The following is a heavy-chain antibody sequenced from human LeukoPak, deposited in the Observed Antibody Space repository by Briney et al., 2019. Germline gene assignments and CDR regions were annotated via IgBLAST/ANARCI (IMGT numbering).Heavy chain of an antibody. CDR3: STTYYYDSSEGY. J-gene: IGHJ4*02. CDR1: GFTFSNAW. D-gene: IGHD3-22*01. Sequence: GGSLRLSCAAFGFTFSNAWMNWVRQAPGKGLEWVGRIKSKTDGGTTDYAAPVKGRFTISRDDSKNTLYLQMNSLETEDTAVYYCSTTYYYDSSEGYWGQGTLVTVSS. V-gene: IGHV3-15*07. CDR2: IKSKTDGGTT.